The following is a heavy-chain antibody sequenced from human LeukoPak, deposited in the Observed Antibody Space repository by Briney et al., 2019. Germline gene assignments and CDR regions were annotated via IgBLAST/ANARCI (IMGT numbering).Heavy chain of an antibody. Sequence: SLSLSCAASGFTFSSYAMSWVRQAPGKGLEWVSAISWNSDSVGYADSVKGRFTISRDNAKNSLYLQMNSLRAEDTALYYCVTDTYYGSGSHHPRRFDYWGQGTLVTVSS. CDR3: VTDTYYGSGSHHPRRFDY. D-gene: IGHD3-10*01. CDR1: GFTFSSYA. J-gene: IGHJ4*02. V-gene: IGHV3-9*01. CDR2: ISWNSDSV.